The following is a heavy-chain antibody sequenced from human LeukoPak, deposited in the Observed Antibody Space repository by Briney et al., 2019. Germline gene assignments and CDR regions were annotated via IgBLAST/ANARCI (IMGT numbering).Heavy chain of an antibody. CDR1: GGSISSYY. Sequence: SETLSLTCTASGGSISSYYWSWIRQPPGKGLEWIGYIYYSGSTNYNPSLKSRVTLSVDTSKNQFSLKLSSVTAADTAVYYCAREITDARRGGLFDYWGQGTLVTVSS. D-gene: IGHD2-8*01. V-gene: IGHV4-59*01. CDR2: IYYSGST. J-gene: IGHJ4*02. CDR3: AREITDARRGGLFDY.